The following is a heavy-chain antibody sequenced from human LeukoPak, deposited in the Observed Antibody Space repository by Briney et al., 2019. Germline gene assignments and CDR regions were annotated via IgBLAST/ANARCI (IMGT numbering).Heavy chain of an antibody. CDR2: IYYSGNT. J-gene: IGHJ4*02. D-gene: IGHD6-13*01. V-gene: IGHV4-39*01. CDR3: ASPLAVAAAGTDY. Sequence: SETLSLTCTVSGVSISSSNSYWGWIRQPPGKGLEWIGSIYYSGNTYYNASLKSQVSISIDTSKNRFSLKLSSVTAADTAVYYCASPLAVAAAGTDYWGQGTLVTVSS. CDR1: GVSISSSNSY.